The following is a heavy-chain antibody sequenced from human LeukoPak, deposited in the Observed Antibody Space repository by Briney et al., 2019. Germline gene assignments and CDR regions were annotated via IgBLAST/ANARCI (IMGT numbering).Heavy chain of an antibody. CDR1: GFTVSSSY. J-gene: IGHJ4*02. Sequence: QPGGSLRLSCAASGFTVSSSYMSWVRQAPGEGLEWVSVIYSGGRTSYADSVKGRFTISRDNAKNSLYLQMNSLRAEDTAVYYCARVGATGTADYWGQGTLVTVSS. CDR3: ARVGATGTADY. V-gene: IGHV3-66*01. CDR2: IYSGGRT. D-gene: IGHD1-1*01.